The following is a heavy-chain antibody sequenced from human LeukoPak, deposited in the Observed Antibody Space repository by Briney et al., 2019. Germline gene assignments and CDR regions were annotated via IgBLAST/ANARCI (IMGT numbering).Heavy chain of an antibody. D-gene: IGHD3-10*01. Sequence: PGESLRLSCAASGLVFSRSGMHWIRQAPGKGLEWVAFLQYDESEIYYAESVKGRFTIFRDNSKNTLYLQMSSLRSDDTAVYYCVSEERAVKDSWGQGTLVSVSS. CDR1: GLVFSRSG. V-gene: IGHV3-30*02. CDR2: LQYDESEI. CDR3: VSEERAVKDS. J-gene: IGHJ4*02.